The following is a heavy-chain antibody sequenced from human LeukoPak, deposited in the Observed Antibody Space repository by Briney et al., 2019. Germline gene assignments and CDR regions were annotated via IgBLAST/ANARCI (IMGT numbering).Heavy chain of an antibody. CDR2: IIPIFGTA. CDR3: ARDGSADIVVVPAAMIPYYYYYGMDV. CDR1: GGTFSSYA. V-gene: IGHV1-69*01. Sequence: ASVKVSCKASGGTFSSYAISWVRQAPGQGLEWMGGIIPIFGTANYAQKFQGRVTITADESTSTAYMELSSLRSEDTAVYYCARDGSADIVVVPAAMIPYYYYYGMDVWGQGTTVIVSS. D-gene: IGHD2-2*01. J-gene: IGHJ6*02.